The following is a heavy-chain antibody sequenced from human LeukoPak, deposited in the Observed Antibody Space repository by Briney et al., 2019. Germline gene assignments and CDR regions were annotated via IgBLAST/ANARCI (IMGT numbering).Heavy chain of an antibody. CDR2: IKQDGSEK. D-gene: IGHD6-19*01. CDR1: GFTFRSYW. J-gene: IGHJ4*02. CDR3: ATPLGGWEAPY. V-gene: IGHV3-7*01. Sequence: GGSLRLSCAASGFTFRSYWMSWVRQAPGKGLEWVANIKQDGSEKYYVDSVKGRFTISRDNAKNSLYLQMNSLRAEDTAVYYCATPLGGWEAPYWGQGTLVTVSS.